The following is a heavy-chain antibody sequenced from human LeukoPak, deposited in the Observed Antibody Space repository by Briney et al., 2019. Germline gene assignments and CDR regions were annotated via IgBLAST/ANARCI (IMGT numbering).Heavy chain of an antibody. CDR3: ARDSGSGYCSGGSCVTGLGYFDL. CDR1: GGFISSNSAY. J-gene: IGHJ2*01. V-gene: IGHV4-39*07. Sequence: SETLSLTCTVSGGFISSNSAYWSWIRQPPGKALEWIGNIYYSGTTYYNPSLKSRVTISVDTSKNQFSLKLSSVTAADTAVYYCARDSGSGYCSGGSCVTGLGYFDLWGRSTLVTVSS. D-gene: IGHD2-15*01. CDR2: IYYSGTT.